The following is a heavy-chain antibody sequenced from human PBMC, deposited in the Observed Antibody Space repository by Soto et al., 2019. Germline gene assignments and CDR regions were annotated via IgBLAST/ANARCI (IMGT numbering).Heavy chain of an antibody. J-gene: IGHJ6*02. CDR2: IDPSDSYT. CDR3: ARFPTQAGYYYYGMDV. CDR1: GYSFTSYW. V-gene: IGHV5-10-1*03. Sequence: EVQLVQSGAEVKKHGESLRISCKGSGYSFTSYWISWVRQMPGKGLEWMGRIDPSDSYTNYSPSFQGHVTISADKSISTAYLQWSSLKASDTAMYYCARFPTQAGYYYYGMDVWGQGTTVTVSS.